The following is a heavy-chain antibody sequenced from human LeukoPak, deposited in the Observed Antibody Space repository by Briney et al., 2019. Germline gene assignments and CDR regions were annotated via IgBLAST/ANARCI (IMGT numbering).Heavy chain of an antibody. CDR1: GYTFTDYY. Sequence: GASVKVSCKASGYTFTDYYMYWVRQAPGQGPECMGVIHPSGGGTTYAQKFQGRVTLTKDTATSTVYIELSSLRSDDTAVYYCARMAMDPAMVTNFFDLWGLGTLLIVSA. D-gene: IGHD5-18*01. J-gene: IGHJ4*02. CDR3: ARMAMDPAMVTNFFDL. CDR2: IHPSGGGT. V-gene: IGHV1-46*01.